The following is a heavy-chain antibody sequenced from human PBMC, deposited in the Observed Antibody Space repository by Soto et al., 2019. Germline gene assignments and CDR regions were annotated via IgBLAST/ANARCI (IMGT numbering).Heavy chain of an antibody. V-gene: IGHV4-59*01. Sequence: QVQLQESGPGLVKPSETLSLTCTVSGGSISSYYWSWIRQPPGKGLEWIGYIYYSGSTNYNPSLKSGVSISVDTSKNQFSLKLSSVIAADTAVYYCARDSDDILTGYYSAGLGYWGQGTLVTVSS. CDR2: IYYSGST. CDR1: GGSISSYY. J-gene: IGHJ4*02. D-gene: IGHD3-9*01. CDR3: ARDSDDILTGYYSAGLGY.